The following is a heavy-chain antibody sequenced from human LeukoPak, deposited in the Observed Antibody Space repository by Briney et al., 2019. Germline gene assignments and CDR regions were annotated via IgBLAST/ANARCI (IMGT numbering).Heavy chain of an antibody. CDR1: GFTFSSYT. Sequence: TGGSLRLPCAASGFTFSSYTMNWVRQAPGKGLEWVSSINSGSTSIYYADSMKGRFTISRGNAKNSLYLQMNSLRAEDTALYYCARGNYERVWGQGTMVTVSP. CDR2: INSGSTSI. D-gene: IGHD1-7*01. CDR3: ARGNYERV. J-gene: IGHJ3*01. V-gene: IGHV3-21*01.